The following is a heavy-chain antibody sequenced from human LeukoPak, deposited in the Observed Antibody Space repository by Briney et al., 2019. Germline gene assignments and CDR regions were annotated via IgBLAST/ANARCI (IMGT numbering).Heavy chain of an antibody. Sequence: ASVKVSCKASGYTFTSYDINWVRQAPGQGLEWMGWMHPKSGNTGSAQKFQGRVTMTRNTSITTAYMELSSLRSEDTAVYYCARESVGSCSGGSCYWGAYGDYVAYFDYWGQGTLVTVSS. J-gene: IGHJ4*02. V-gene: IGHV1-8*01. CDR3: ARESVGSCSGGSCYWGAYGDYVAYFDY. CDR2: MHPKSGNT. D-gene: IGHD2-15*01. CDR1: GYTFTSYD.